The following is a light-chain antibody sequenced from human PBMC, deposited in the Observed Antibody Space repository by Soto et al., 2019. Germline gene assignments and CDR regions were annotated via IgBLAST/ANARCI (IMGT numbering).Light chain of an antibody. CDR1: HVISTY. CDR3: QQLKSYPLN. V-gene: IGKV1-9*01. J-gene: IGKJ4*01. Sequence: IQLTHSPSSLSASVVYIVTITCRASHVISTYFAWYQQKPGKAPQLLIHGASTLQSGAPSRFSGSGSGTEIALTISSLQPEDSATYYCQQLKSYPLNFGGGTKVDIK. CDR2: GAS.